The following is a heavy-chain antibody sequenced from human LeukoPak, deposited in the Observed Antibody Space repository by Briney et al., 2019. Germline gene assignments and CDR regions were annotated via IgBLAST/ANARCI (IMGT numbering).Heavy chain of an antibody. Sequence: ASVKVSCKASGYDFTKYAVQWVRQAPGQRLEWMGWIDAGNGRTKYSQDFQGRVTITRDTSARIAYMELSSLTSDDMSVYYCARDRGLDYGGNPLGYWGQGTLVTVSS. CDR1: GYDFTKYA. CDR3: ARDRGLDYGGNPLGY. V-gene: IGHV1-3*03. D-gene: IGHD4-23*01. J-gene: IGHJ4*02. CDR2: IDAGNGRT.